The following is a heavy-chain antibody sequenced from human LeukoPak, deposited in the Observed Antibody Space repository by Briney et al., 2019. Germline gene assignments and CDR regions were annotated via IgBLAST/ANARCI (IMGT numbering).Heavy chain of an antibody. D-gene: IGHD5-18*01. J-gene: IGHJ4*02. V-gene: IGHV4-61*01. CDR2: IYYSAST. CDR3: ARGSRGYSYG. CDR1: GGSVSSGSYY. Sequence: PSETLSLTCTVSGGSVSSGSYYWSWIRQPPGKGLEWIGYIYYSASTNYNPSLKSRVTISVDTSNNQFSLKLSSMTAADTAVYYCARGSRGYSYGWGQGTLVTVSS.